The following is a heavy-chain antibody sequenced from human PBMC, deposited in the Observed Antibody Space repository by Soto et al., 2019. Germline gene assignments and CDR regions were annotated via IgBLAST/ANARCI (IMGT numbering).Heavy chain of an antibody. D-gene: IGHD4-4*01. CDR2: INPNSGGT. V-gene: IGHV1-2*04. J-gene: IGHJ6*02. Sequence: ASVKVSCKASGYTFTGYYMHWVRQAPGQGLEWMGWINPNSGGTNYAQKFQGWVTMTRDTSISTAYMELSRLRSDDTAVYYCARDPSYSTSNYGMDVWGQGTTVTVSS. CDR1: GYTFTGYY. CDR3: ARDPSYSTSNYGMDV.